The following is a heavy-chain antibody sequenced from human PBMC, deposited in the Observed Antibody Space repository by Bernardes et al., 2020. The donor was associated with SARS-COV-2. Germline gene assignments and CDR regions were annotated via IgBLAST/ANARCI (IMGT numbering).Heavy chain of an antibody. D-gene: IGHD3-3*01. V-gene: IGHV1-18*01. CDR3: ARENVEWSWGYYYGMDV. CDR2: ISAYNGNT. CDR1: GYTFTSYG. J-gene: IGHJ6*02. Sequence: ASVKVSCKASGYTFTSYGISWVRQAPGQGLEWMGWISAYNGNTNYAQRLQGRVTMTTDTSTSTAYMELRSLRSDDTAVYYCARENVEWSWGYYYGMDVWGQGTTVTVSS.